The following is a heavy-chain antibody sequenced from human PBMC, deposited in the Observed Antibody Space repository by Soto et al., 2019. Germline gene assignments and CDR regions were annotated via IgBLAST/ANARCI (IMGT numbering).Heavy chain of an antibody. Sequence: QVQLVQSGAEVRKPGSSVKVSCKASGGTFSNHTISWVRQAPGQGLEWMGRIIPILNIANYAQKFEGRVTFTADKSTSTAYMELSSVRSEDPAVYYCARVAEMGTVTNGFYYYMDVWGKGTTVTVSS. CDR1: GGTFSNHT. V-gene: IGHV1-69*02. J-gene: IGHJ6*03. D-gene: IGHD4-17*01. CDR3: ARVAEMGTVTNGFYYYMDV. CDR2: IIPILNIA.